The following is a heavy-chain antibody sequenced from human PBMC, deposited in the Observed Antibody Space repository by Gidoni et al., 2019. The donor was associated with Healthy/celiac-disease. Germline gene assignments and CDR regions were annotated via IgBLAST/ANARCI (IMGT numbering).Heavy chain of an antibody. CDR3: ARAAYCGGDCYPNWFDP. D-gene: IGHD2-21*01. CDR1: GFTFSDHY. J-gene: IGHJ5*02. V-gene: IGHV3-72*01. CDR2: TRNKANSYTT. Sequence: EVQLVASGGGLVQPGGSLRLSCAASGFTFSDHYMDWVRQAPGKGLEWVGRTRNKANSYTTEYAASVKGRFTISRDDSKNSLYLQMNSLKTEDTAVYYCARAAYCGGDCYPNWFDPWGQGTLVTVSS.